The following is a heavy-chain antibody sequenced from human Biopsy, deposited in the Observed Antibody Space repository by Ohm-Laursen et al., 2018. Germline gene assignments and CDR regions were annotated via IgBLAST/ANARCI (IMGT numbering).Heavy chain of an antibody. CDR1: GGSISSYY. CDR3: ARGQDYGGNKAFDI. D-gene: IGHD4-23*01. J-gene: IGHJ3*02. Sequence: SDTLSLTCTVSGGSISSYYWSWTRQPAGKGLEWIGRIYSSGSTNYNPSLKSRLTISIDTSKNQFSLKLNSMTTADTAVYYCARGQDYGGNKAFDIWGQGTKVTVPP. CDR2: IYSSGST. V-gene: IGHV4-4*07.